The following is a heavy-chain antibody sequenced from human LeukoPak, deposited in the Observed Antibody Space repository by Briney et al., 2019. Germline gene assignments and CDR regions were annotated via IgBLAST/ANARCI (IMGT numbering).Heavy chain of an antibody. CDR2: IYSSGST. D-gene: IGHD6-19*01. CDR1: GGSISSYY. CDR3: ARVSVAGTYDY. V-gene: IGHV4-4*07. Sequence: SSETLSLTCTVSGGSISSYYWSWLRQPAGKGLEWIGRIYSSGSTNYNPSLKSRVTMSVDTSKNQFSLKLSSVTAAYTAVYYCARVSVAGTYDYWGQGTLVTVSS. J-gene: IGHJ4*02.